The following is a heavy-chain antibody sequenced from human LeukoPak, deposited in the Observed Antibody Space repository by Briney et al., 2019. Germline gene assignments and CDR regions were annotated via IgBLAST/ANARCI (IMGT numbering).Heavy chain of an antibody. CDR1: GGSISSYY. CDR2: IYYSGST. CDR3: AREAYSNYVDY. J-gene: IGHJ4*02. Sequence: SETLSLTCTVSGGSISSYYWSWIRQPPGKGLEWIGYIYYSGSTNYNPSLESRVTISVDTSKNQFSLKLSSVTAADTAVYYCAREAYSNYVDYWGQGTLVTVSS. V-gene: IGHV4-59*01. D-gene: IGHD4-11*01.